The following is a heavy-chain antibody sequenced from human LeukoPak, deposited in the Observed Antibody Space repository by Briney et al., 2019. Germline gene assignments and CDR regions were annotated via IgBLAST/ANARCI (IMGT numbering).Heavy chain of an antibody. CDR3: ARGDSYGTVWY. CDR2: IHYSGST. V-gene: IGHV4-39*07. D-gene: IGHD5-18*01. J-gene: IGHJ4*02. CDR1: GGSISSSSYY. Sequence: SETLSLTCTVSGGSISSSSYYWGWIRQPPGKDLEWMGRIHYSGSTYYNPSLKSRVTISVDTSKNQFSLKLNSVTAADTAVYYCARGDSYGTVWYWGQGSLVTISS.